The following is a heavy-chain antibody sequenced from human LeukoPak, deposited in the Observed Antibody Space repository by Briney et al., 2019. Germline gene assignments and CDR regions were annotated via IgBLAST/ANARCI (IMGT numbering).Heavy chain of an antibody. J-gene: IGHJ4*02. V-gene: IGHV3-33*01. CDR3: ARGTYYDILTGYPLEGYLDY. CDR1: RFTFSSYG. D-gene: IGHD3-9*01. CDR2: IWYDGSNK. Sequence: PGGSLRLSCAASRFTFSSYGMHWVRQAPGKGLEWVAVIWYDGSNKYYADSVKGRFTISRDNSKNTLYLQMNSLRAEDTAVYYCARGTYYDILTGYPLEGYLDYWGQGTLVTVSS.